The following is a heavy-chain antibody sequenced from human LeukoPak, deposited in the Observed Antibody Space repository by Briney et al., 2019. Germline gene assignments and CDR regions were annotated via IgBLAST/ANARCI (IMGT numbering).Heavy chain of an antibody. Sequence: ASVKVSCKASGYTFTSKAMNWVRRAPGQGLEWMGWINPSSGGTNYTQKFQGRVTVTRDTSISTAYMDLSRLRSDDTAVYYCARAGVWDYSDSSGYHNAAFDIWGQGTMVTVSS. CDR2: INPSSGGT. CDR1: GYTFTSKA. CDR3: ARAGVWDYSDSSGYHNAAFDI. J-gene: IGHJ3*02. V-gene: IGHV1-2*02. D-gene: IGHD3-22*01.